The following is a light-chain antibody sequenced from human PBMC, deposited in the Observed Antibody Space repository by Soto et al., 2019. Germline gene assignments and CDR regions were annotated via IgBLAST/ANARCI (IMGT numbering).Light chain of an antibody. CDR1: SSDVGAYNY. V-gene: IGLV2-8*01. J-gene: IGLJ3*02. Sequence: QSALTQPPSASGSPGQSVTISCTGTSSDVGAYNYVSWYQQHPGKAPKLMIYEVNKRPSGVPDRFSGSKSGNTASLTVSGLQTEDEADYYCGTWDSSLSAGVFGGGTKLTVL. CDR3: GTWDSSLSAGV. CDR2: EVN.